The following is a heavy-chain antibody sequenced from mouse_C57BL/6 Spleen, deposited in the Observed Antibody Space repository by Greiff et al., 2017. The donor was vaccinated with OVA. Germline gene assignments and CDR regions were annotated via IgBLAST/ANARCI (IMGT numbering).Heavy chain of an antibody. J-gene: IGHJ4*01. CDR3: ARQGYYYAMDY. CDR2: IYPGSGST. CDR1: GYTFTSYW. V-gene: IGHV1-55*01. D-gene: IGHD3-2*02. Sequence: QVQLQQSGAELVKPGASVKMSCKASGYTFTSYWLTWVKQRPGQGLEWIGDIYPGSGSTTYNEKFKSKATLTVDTSSSTAYMQLSSLTSEDSAVYYCARQGYYYAMDYWGQGTSVTVSS.